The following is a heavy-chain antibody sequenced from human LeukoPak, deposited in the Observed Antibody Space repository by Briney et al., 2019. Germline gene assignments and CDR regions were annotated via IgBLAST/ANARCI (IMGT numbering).Heavy chain of an antibody. CDR3: ARGRKYWVWGSYRYTGRFDY. D-gene: IGHD3-16*02. Sequence: PSETLSLTCTVSGYSISTGYYWDWIRQPPGKGLEWIGTFYHGGSTYYNPSLKSRVTISVDTSKNQFSLKLSSVTAADTAVYYCARGRKYWVWGSYRYTGRFDYWGQGTLVTVSS. CDR2: FYHGGST. J-gene: IGHJ4*02. V-gene: IGHV4-38-2*02. CDR1: GYSISTGYY.